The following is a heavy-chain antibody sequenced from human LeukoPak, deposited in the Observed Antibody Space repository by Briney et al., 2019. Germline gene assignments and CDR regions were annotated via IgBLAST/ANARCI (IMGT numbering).Heavy chain of an antibody. Sequence: ASVKVSCKASGYTFTGYYMHWVREAPGQGLEWMGWINPNSGGTNYAQKRQGRVTMTTDTSISTAYMELSRLRSDDTAVYYCAKVASTTRRHDAFDIWGQGTLVTVSS. D-gene: IGHD1-1*01. J-gene: IGHJ3*02. CDR3: AKVASTTRRHDAFDI. V-gene: IGHV1-2*02. CDR2: INPNSGGT. CDR1: GYTFTGYY.